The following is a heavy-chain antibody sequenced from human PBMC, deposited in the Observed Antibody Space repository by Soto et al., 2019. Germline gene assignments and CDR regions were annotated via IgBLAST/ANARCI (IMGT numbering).Heavy chain of an antibody. CDR2: MNRDGSEK. D-gene: IGHD6-13*01. V-gene: IGHV3-7*01. CDR3: GRDAGRRFDY. CDR1: GFTFSSYW. Sequence: PGGSLRLSCAASGFTFSSYWMTWARQAPGKGLEWVASMNRDGSEKRYVDSVEGRFTISRDNAKNSLFLQMNSLSPDGTAVYYCGRDAGRRFDYWGQGSLVTVSS. J-gene: IGHJ4*02.